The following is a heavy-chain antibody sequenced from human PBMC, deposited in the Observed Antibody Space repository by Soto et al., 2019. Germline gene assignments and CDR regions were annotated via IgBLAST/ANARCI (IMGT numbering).Heavy chain of an antibody. CDR3: ARGLRYFDWYPKNWFDP. Sequence: SETLSLTCTVSGGSISHYHWNLIRQAPGKGMEWIGYIYYNGSTYYNPSLTSRVTISVDTSKNQFSLKLSSVTAADTAVYYCARGLRYFDWYPKNWFDPWGQGTLVTVSS. V-gene: IGHV4-59*12. CDR1: GGSISHYH. D-gene: IGHD3-9*01. CDR2: IYYNGST. J-gene: IGHJ5*02.